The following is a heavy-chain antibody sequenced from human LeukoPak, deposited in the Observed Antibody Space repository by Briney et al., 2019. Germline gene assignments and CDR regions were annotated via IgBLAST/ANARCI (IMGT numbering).Heavy chain of an antibody. J-gene: IGHJ3*02. Sequence: GGSLRLSCAASGFTFSSYSMNWVRQAPGKGLEWVSSISSSSSYIYYADSVKGRFTISRDNAKNSLYLQMNSLRAEDTAVYYRARAYRSGENDAFDIWGQGAMVTVSS. CDR3: ARAYRSGENDAFDI. CDR2: ISSSSSYI. V-gene: IGHV3-21*01. D-gene: IGHD2-15*01. CDR1: GFTFSSYS.